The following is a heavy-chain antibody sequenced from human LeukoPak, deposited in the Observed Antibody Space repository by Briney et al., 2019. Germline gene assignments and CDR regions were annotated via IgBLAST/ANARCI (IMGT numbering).Heavy chain of an antibody. V-gene: IGHV1-69*05. Sequence: SVKVSCKASGGTFSSYAISWVRQAPGQGLEWMGGIIPIFGTANYAQKFQGRVTITTGESTSTAYMELSSLRSEDTAVYYCARDNYAGANWFDPWGQGTLVTVSS. CDR2: IIPIFGTA. D-gene: IGHD1-7*01. CDR3: ARDNYAGANWFDP. J-gene: IGHJ5*02. CDR1: GGTFSSYA.